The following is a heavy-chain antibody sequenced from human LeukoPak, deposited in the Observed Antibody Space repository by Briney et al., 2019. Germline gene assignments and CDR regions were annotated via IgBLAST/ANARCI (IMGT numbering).Heavy chain of an antibody. CDR1: GDSVSSNSAA. J-gene: IGHJ4*02. Sequence: SQTLSLTCVISGDSVSSNSAAWTWIRLSPSRGLEWPGRTYYRSKWYNDYAVSVKSRITINPDTSKNQFSLQLNSVTPEDTAVYYCARGVGVAGSPIDYWGQGTLVTVSS. V-gene: IGHV6-1*01. CDR2: TYYRSKWYN. CDR3: ARGVGVAGSPIDY. D-gene: IGHD6-19*01.